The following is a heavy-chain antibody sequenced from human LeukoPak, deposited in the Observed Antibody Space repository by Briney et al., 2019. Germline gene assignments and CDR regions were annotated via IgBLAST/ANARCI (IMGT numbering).Heavy chain of an antibody. J-gene: IGHJ6*02. Sequence: SETLSLTCTVSGGSISSSSYYWGWIRQPPGKGLEWIGSIYYSGSTYYNPSLKSRVTISVDTSKNQFSLKLSSVTAADTAVYYCARHEVRGYSGSYYPPFGMDVWGQGTTVTVSS. V-gene: IGHV4-39*01. D-gene: IGHD1-26*01. CDR2: IYYSGST. CDR1: GGSISSSSYY. CDR3: ARHEVRGYSGSYYPPFGMDV.